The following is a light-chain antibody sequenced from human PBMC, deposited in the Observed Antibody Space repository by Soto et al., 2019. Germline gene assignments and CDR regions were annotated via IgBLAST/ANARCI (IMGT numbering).Light chain of an antibody. J-gene: IGLJ2*01. CDR1: SPHIGSNT. Sequence: QSVLTQPPSASGTPRPGGTNSLSGSSPHIGSNTVNWYQQLPGTAPKLLIYSNNQRPSGVPDRFSGSKSGTSASLAISGLQSEDEADYYCAAWDDSLNGVVFGGGTKLTVL. CDR2: SNN. V-gene: IGLV1-44*01. CDR3: AAWDDSLNGVV.